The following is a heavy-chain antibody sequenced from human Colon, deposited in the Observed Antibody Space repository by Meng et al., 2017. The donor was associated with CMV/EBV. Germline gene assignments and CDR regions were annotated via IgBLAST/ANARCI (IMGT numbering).Heavy chain of an antibody. CDR3: ARDGVTSRPLVGDGMDV. D-gene: IGHD1-26*01. CDR1: GFTFSRYS. CDR2: ISSSSGYT. Sequence: GESLKISCAASGFTFSRYSLNWVRQAPGKGLEWVSSISSSSGYTYYADSVKGRFTISRDNSKNTVYLHMESLRIEDTAVYYCARDGVTSRPLVGDGMDVWGQGTTVTVSS. J-gene: IGHJ6*02. V-gene: IGHV3-21*01.